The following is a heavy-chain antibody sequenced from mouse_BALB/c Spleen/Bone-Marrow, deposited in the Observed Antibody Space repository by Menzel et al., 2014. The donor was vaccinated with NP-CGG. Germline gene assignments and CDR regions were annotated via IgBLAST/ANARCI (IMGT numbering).Heavy chain of an antibody. V-gene: IGHV1-54*03. Sequence: QVQLQQSGAELVRPGTSVKVSCKASGYAFTNYLIEWVKQRPGQGLEWIGVINPGSGGTNYNGKFKGKATLTADKSSSTAYMQLSSLTSDDSAVYFCARSRTGFAYWGQGTLVTVSA. CDR3: ARSRTGFAY. CDR2: INPGSGGT. CDR1: GYAFTNYL. J-gene: IGHJ3*01.